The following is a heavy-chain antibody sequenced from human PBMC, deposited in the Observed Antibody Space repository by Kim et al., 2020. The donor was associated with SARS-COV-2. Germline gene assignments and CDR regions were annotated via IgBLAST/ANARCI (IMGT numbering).Heavy chain of an antibody. V-gene: IGHV4-31*03. D-gene: IGHD3-3*01. J-gene: IGHJ3*02. CDR2: IYYSGST. Sequence: SETLSLTCTVSGGSISSGGYYWSWIRQHPGKGLEWIGYIYYSGSTYYNPSLKSRVTISVDTSKNQFSLKLSSVTAADTAVYYCARGEMIFGVVTYAFHIWGQGTMVTVSS. CDR3: ARGEMIFGVVTYAFHI. CDR1: GGSISSGGYY.